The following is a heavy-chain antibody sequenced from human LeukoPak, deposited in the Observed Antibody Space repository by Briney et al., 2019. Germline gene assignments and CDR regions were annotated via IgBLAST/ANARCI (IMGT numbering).Heavy chain of an antibody. CDR2: ISGSGGST. V-gene: IGHV3-23*01. CDR1: GFTFSSDA. Sequence: GGSLRLSCAASGFTFSSDAMSWVRQAPGKGLEWVSAISGSGGSTYYADSVKGRFTISRDNSKNTLYLQMNSLRAEDTAVYYCAKDLGGRGYSYGFDYWGQGTLVTVSS. D-gene: IGHD5-18*01. CDR3: AKDLGGRGYSYGFDY. J-gene: IGHJ4*02.